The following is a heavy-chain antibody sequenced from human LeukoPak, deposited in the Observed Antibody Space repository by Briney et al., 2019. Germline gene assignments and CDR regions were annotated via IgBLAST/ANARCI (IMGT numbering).Heavy chain of an antibody. CDR3: ASYYGDYVKFSL. V-gene: IGHV3-72*01. D-gene: IGHD4-17*01. CDR2: TRNKANSYTT. J-gene: IGHJ4*02. Sequence: GGSLRLSCAASGFAFSRFGMHWVRQAPGKGLEWVGRTRNKANSYTTEYAASVKGRFTISRDDSKNSLYLQMNSLKTEDTAVYYCASYYGDYVKFSLWGQGTLVTVSS. CDR1: GFAFSRFG.